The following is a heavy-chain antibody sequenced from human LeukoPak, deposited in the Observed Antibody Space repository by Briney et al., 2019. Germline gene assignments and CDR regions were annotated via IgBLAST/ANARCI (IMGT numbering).Heavy chain of an antibody. CDR1: GFTFSSYG. D-gene: IGHD3-10*01. CDR3: AKAGIKWFGDNDYYYYYYMDV. Sequence: GGSLRLSCAASGFTFSSYGMHWVRQAPGKGLEWVAFIRYDGSNKYYADSVKGRFTISRDNSKNTLYLQMNSLRAEDTAVYYCAKAGIKWFGDNDYYYYYYMDVWGKGTTVTISS. J-gene: IGHJ6*03. CDR2: IRYDGSNK. V-gene: IGHV3-30*02.